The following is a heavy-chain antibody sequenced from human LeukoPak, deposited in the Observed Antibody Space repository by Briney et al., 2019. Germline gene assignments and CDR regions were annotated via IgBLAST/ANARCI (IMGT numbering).Heavy chain of an antibody. J-gene: IGHJ4*02. CDR2: IYYSGST. V-gene: IGHV4-59*01. Sequence: SETLSLTCTVSGGSISSYYWSWIRQPPGKGLEWIGYIYYSGSTNYNPSLKSRVTISVDTSKNQFSLKLSSVTAADTAVYYCAAMHDFWSGYYDYCGQGTLVTVSS. D-gene: IGHD3-3*01. CDR3: AAMHDFWSGYYDY. CDR1: GGSISSYY.